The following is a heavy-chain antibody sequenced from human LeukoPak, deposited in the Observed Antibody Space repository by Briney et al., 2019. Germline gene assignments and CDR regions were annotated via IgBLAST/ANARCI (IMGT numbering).Heavy chain of an antibody. J-gene: IGHJ6*03. Sequence: SETLSLTCAVYGGSFSGYYWSWIRQPPGKGLEWIGEINHSGSTNYNPSLKSRVTISVDTSKNQFSLKLSSVTAADTAVYYCARCQPYYDILTGYYNYYYMDVWGKGTTVTVSS. CDR2: INHSGST. V-gene: IGHV4-34*01. CDR3: ARCQPYYDILTGYYNYYYMDV. D-gene: IGHD3-9*01. CDR1: GGSFSGYY.